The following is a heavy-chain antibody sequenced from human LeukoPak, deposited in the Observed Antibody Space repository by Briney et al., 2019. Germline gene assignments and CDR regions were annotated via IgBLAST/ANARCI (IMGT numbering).Heavy chain of an antibody. V-gene: IGHV4-4*02. CDR2: IYHSGST. J-gene: IGHJ5*02. CDR3: AKGVTVTTGWFDP. Sequence: SGTPSLTCAVSGGSISSSNWWSWVRQPPGKGLEWIGEIYHSGSTNYNPSLKSRVTISVDKSKNQFSLKLSSVTAADTAVYYCAKGVTVTTGWFDPWGQGTLVTVSS. CDR1: GGSISSSNW. D-gene: IGHD4-17*01.